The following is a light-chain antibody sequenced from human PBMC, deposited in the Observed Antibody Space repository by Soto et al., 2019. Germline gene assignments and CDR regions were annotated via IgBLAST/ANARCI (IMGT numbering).Light chain of an antibody. CDR3: SSYTPSSTLYV. Sequence: QSVLTQPASVSGSPGQSITISCTRTSSEVGAYNYVSWYQQYPGKAPKYIIYDVTNRPSGVSYRFSGSKSGNTASLTISGLQAEDEADYYCSSYTPSSTLYVFATGTKVTVL. V-gene: IGLV2-14*03. J-gene: IGLJ1*01. CDR2: DVT. CDR1: SSEVGAYNY.